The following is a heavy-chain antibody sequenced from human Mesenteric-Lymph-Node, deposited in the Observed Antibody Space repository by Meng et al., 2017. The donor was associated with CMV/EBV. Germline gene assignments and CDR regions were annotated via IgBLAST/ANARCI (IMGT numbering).Heavy chain of an antibody. J-gene: IGHJ5*02. CDR3: ARDSSGYYWFDP. V-gene: IGHV4-31*03. D-gene: IGHD3-22*01. CDR2: IYHSGTT. CDR1: GDSISSGGYF. Sequence: PVSGDSISSGGYFWNWIRQHPGKGLEWIGSIYHSGTTYYNPSLKSRVTISVDTSKNQFSLRLSFVTAADTAVYYCARDSSGYYWFDPWGQGTLVTVSS.